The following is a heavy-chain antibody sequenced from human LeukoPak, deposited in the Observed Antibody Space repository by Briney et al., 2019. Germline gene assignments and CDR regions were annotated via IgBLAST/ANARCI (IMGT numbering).Heavy chain of an antibody. D-gene: IGHD2-15*01. V-gene: IGHV1-3*01. CDR1: GYTFTSYA. J-gene: IGHJ4*02. CDR3: ARDGAPGYCSGGSCYSFDY. CDR2: INAGNGNT. Sequence: ASVKVSCKASGYTFTSYAMHWVRQAPGQRLEWMEWINAGNGNTKYSQKFQGRVTITRDTSASTAYMELSSLRSEDTAVYYCARDGAPGYCSGGSCYSFDYWGQGTLVTVSS.